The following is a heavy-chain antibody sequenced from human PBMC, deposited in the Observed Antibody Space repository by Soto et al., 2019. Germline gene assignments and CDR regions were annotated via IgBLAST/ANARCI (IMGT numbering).Heavy chain of an antibody. CDR1: GGTFSSYA. J-gene: IGHJ6*02. D-gene: IGHD6-19*01. CDR3: ATDNCGWKDYYCYGMDV. CDR2: IIPIFGTA. Sequence: SVKVSCKASGGTFSSYAISWVRQAPGQGLEWMGGIIPIFGTANYAQKFQGRVTITADESTSTAYMELSSLRSEDTAVYYCATDNCGWKDYYCYGMDVWGQGTTVTVS. V-gene: IGHV1-69*13.